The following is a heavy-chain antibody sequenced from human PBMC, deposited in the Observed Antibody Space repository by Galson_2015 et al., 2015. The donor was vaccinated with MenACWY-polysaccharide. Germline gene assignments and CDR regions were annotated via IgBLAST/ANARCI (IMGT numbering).Heavy chain of an antibody. Sequence: SLRLSCAASGFTFSNYWMTWVRQAPGKGLEWVANMKKDGSEKYYVDSVKGRFTISRDNALYLQMNSLRAEDTAVYFCARGHYGMDVWGQGTTVPVSS. V-gene: IGHV3-7*01. CDR1: GFTFSNYW. CDR2: MKKDGSEK. J-gene: IGHJ6*02. CDR3: ARGHYGMDV.